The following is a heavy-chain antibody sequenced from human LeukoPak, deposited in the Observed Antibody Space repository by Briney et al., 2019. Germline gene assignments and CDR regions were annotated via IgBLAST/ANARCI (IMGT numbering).Heavy chain of an antibody. D-gene: IGHD3-22*01. CDR3: ARRRTQYYYDSSGALFDP. CDR2: INHSGST. CDR1: GGSFSGYY. V-gene: IGHV4-34*01. J-gene: IGHJ5*02. Sequence: SETLSLTCAVYGGSFSGYYWSWIRQPPGKGLEWIGAINHSGSTNYNPSLKSRVTISVDTSKNQFSLKLSSVTAADTAVYYCARRRTQYYYDSSGALFDPWGQGTLVTVSS.